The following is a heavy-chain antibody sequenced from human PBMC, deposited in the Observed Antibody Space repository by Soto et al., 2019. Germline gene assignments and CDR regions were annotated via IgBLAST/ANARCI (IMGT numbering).Heavy chain of an antibody. D-gene: IGHD4-17*01. CDR3: ARDPHGDYYFAY. CDR1: GGSISSYY. V-gene: IGHV4-59*01. Sequence: QVQLQESGPGLVKPSETLSLTCTVSGGSISSYYWSWIRQPPGKGLEWIGYIYYSGSTNYNPSLKSRVTISVDTSKNQFSLKLSSVTAADTAVYYCARDPHGDYYFAYWGQGTLVTVSS. J-gene: IGHJ4*02. CDR2: IYYSGST.